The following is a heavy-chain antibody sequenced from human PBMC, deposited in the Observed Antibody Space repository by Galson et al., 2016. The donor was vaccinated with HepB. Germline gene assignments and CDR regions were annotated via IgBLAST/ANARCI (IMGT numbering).Heavy chain of an antibody. D-gene: IGHD3-9*01. Sequence: SLRLSCAASGSTFNSYSMNWVRQAPGKGLEWVSYISSSSSAIYYADTVKGRFTISRDNAKNSLYLQMNSLTAADTAVYYCARGPDIYYDVSTGYVHNSYYYAMDVWGKGTTVTVSS. V-gene: IGHV3-48*01. CDR3: ARGPDIYYDVSTGYVHNSYYYAMDV. CDR2: ISSSSSAI. CDR1: GSTFNSYS. J-gene: IGHJ6*04.